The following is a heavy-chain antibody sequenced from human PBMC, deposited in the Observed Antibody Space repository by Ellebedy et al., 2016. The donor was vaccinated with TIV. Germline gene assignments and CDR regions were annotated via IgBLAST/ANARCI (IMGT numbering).Heavy chain of an antibody. J-gene: IGHJ6*02. D-gene: IGHD3-10*01. V-gene: IGHV5-51*01. CDR1: GYNFTNYW. CDR2: IYPGDSDT. CDR3: ARRTFSLPHYASGIYYNIRYYYGMDV. Sequence: GESLKISCKGSGYNFTNYWIGWVRQMPGKGLEWMGIIYPGDSDTRYSPSFQGQVSISADKSISTAYLQWSSLKASDTAMYYCARRTFSLPHYASGIYYNIRYYYGMDVWGQGTTVTVSS.